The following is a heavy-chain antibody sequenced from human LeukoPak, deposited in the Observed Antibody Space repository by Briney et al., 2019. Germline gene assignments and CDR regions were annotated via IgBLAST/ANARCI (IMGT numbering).Heavy chain of an antibody. CDR3: ARLYGGPRWYFDL. CDR1: GYSFPSYW. J-gene: IGHJ2*01. V-gene: IGHV5-51*01. CDR2: IYPSDSDT. D-gene: IGHD4-23*01. Sequence: GESLQISCKGFGYSFPSYWIGWVRQLPGKGLEWMGLIYPSDSDTKYTPSFEGHVTISADKFNTTAYLQWNSLKASDTAMYYCARLYGGPRWYFDLWGRGTLVTVSS.